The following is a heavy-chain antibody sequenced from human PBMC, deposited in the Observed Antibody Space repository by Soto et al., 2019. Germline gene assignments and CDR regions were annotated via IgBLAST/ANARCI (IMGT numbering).Heavy chain of an antibody. CDR2: INAGNGNT. Sequence: ASVKVSCKASGYTFTSYAMHWVRQAPGQRLEWMGWINAGNGNTKYSQKFQGRVTITRDTSASTAYMELSSLRSEDTAVYYCAKAAGRIAARRYFDYWGQGTLVTVSS. V-gene: IGHV1-3*01. D-gene: IGHD6-6*01. CDR1: GYTFTSYA. CDR3: AKAAGRIAARRYFDY. J-gene: IGHJ4*02.